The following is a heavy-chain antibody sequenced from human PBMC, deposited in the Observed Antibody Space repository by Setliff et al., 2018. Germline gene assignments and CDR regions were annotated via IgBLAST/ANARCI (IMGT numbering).Heavy chain of an antibody. CDR1: NFSVTTVYY. V-gene: IGHV4-38-2*01. D-gene: IGHD2-2*01. Sequence: TSETLSLTCSVSNFSVTTVYYWGWVRQPPGKGLEWIANVYYSGSTFYSPSLQSRVTMSVDTAKNQFSLNLHSVTAADTAVYYCVRTSTRRYFDLWGRGTLVTVSS. J-gene: IGHJ2*01. CDR2: VYYSGST. CDR3: VRTSTRRYFDL.